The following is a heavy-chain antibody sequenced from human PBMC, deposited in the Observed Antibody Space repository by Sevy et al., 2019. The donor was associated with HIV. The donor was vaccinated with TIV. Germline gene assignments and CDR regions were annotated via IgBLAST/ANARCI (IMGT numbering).Heavy chain of an antibody. CDR3: AKDDYGDYFFLWY. V-gene: IGHV3-23*01. CDR2: ISGSGGST. J-gene: IGHJ4*02. D-gene: IGHD4-17*01. CDR1: GFTFSSYA. Sequence: GGSLRLSCAASGFTFSSYAMSWVRQAPGKGLEWVSAISGSGGSTYYADSVKGRFTFSRDNSKNTLYLQMNSLRAEDTAVYYCAKDDYGDYFFLWYWGQGTLVTVSS.